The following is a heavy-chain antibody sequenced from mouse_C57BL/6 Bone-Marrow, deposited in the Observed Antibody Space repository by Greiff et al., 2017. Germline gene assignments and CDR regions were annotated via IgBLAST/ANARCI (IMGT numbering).Heavy chain of an antibody. CDR2: IHPNSGST. Sequence: QVQLQQPGAELVKPGASVKLSCKASGYTFTSYWMHWVKQRPGQGLEWIGMIHPNSGSTNYNEKFKSKATLTVNKSSSTAYMQLRSLTSEDSAVYYCAREGILRRFAYWGQGTLVTVSA. V-gene: IGHV1-64*01. CDR3: AREGILRRFAY. J-gene: IGHJ3*01. CDR1: GYTFTSYW. D-gene: IGHD1-2*01.